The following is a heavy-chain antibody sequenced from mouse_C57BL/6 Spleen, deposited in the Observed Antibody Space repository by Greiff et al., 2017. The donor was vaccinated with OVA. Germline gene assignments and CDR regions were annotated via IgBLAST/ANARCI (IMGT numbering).Heavy chain of an antibody. CDR1: GFTFTSYW. V-gene: IGHV1-53*01. CDR3: ARDYDYALFDY. J-gene: IGHJ2*01. CDR2: INPSNGGN. Sequence: QVQLQQPGTDLVQPGASVTLSCTASGFTFTSYWMHWVQQSPGQGLEWIGNINPSNGGNNYNEKLKSKATLTVDKSSSTAYMQLSSLTSEDSAVYYCARDYDYALFDYWGQGTTLTVSS. D-gene: IGHD2-4*01.